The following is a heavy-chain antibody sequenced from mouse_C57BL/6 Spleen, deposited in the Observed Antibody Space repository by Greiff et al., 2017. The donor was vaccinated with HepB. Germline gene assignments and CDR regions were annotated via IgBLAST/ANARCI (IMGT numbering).Heavy chain of an antibody. J-gene: IGHJ1*03. CDR1: GYSFTGYF. CDR2: INPYNGDT. CDR3: AMGWGYWYFDV. Sequence: LQQSGPELVKPGDSVKISCKASGYSFTGYFMNWVMQSHGKSLEWIGRINPYNGDTFYNQKFKGKATLTVDKSSSTAHMELRSLTSEDSAVYYCAMGWGYWYFDVWGTGTTVTVSS. V-gene: IGHV1-20*01. D-gene: IGHD3-3*01.